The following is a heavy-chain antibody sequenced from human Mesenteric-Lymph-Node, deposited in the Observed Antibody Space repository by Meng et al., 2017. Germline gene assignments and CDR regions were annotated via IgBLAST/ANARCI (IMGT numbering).Heavy chain of an antibody. D-gene: IGHD2-21*02. CDR1: GFTFSRCI. Sequence: GGSLRLSCPASGFTFSRCIMNWVRQAPGKGLADSVKGRFTISRDNAKNSLYLQMNSLRAEDTAVYYCARDLRLPDCGGDCYSIGFDYWGQGTLVTVSS. V-gene: IGHV3-21*01. J-gene: IGHJ4*02. CDR3: ARDLRLPDCGGDCYSIGFDY.